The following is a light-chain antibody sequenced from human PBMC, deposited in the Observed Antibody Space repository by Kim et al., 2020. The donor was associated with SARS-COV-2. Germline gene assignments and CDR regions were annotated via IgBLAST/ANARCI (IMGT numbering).Light chain of an antibody. CDR3: NSRDSSCNHRV. CDR2: GKN. V-gene: IGLV3-19*01. CDR1: SLRSYY. Sequence: SSELTQDPAVSVALGQTVRITCQGDSLRSYYASWYQQKPGQAPVLVIYGKNNRPSGIPDRFSGSSSGNTASLTITGAQSEDEADYYCNSRDSSCNHRVF. J-gene: IGLJ3*02.